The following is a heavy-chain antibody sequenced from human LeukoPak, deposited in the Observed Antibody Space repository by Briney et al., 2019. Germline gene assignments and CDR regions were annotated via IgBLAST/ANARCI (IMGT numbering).Heavy chain of an antibody. CDR3: ATNVRDEYSSGWYPIGY. J-gene: IGHJ4*02. V-gene: IGHV3-21*01. Sequence: GGSLRLSCAASGFTFSSHSMNWVRQAPGKGLEWVSGTSSGSRYIYYADSVKGRFTISKDNAKNSLYLQMSGLRAEDTAVYYCATNVRDEYSSGWYPIGYWGQGTLVTVSS. CDR2: TSSGSRYI. CDR1: GFTFSSHS. D-gene: IGHD6-19*01.